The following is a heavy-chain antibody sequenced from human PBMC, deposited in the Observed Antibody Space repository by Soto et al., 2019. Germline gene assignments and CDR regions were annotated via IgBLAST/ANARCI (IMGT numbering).Heavy chain of an antibody. CDR3: ARFPHIALAAFDC. Sequence: EVQLVESGGDLVQPGGSLRLSCAASGFTVTSDYMSWVRQAPGKGLEWVSTIYSGDNTYYADSVKGRFIISRDKSKNTLYLQMNNLRAEDTAVYYCARFPHIALAAFDCWGQGTLVTVSS. CDR2: IYSGDNT. D-gene: IGHD6-19*01. CDR1: GFTVTSDY. J-gene: IGHJ4*02. V-gene: IGHV3-66*01.